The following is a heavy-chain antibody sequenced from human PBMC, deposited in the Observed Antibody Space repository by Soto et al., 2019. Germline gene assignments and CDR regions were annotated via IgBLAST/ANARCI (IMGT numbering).Heavy chain of an antibody. CDR2: TSNSAPT. Sequence: TLSLTCTVSGGSISSYHWSWIRQSPGKGLEWIGYTSNSAPTIYNPSLKSRVTISADTSKNQFSLRLSSVTAADTAVYFCERLFRDVYNAVEYRGQGALVTVSS. CDR3: ERLFRDVYNAVEY. CDR1: GGSISSYH. V-gene: IGHV4-59*08. D-gene: IGHD3-3*01. J-gene: IGHJ4*02.